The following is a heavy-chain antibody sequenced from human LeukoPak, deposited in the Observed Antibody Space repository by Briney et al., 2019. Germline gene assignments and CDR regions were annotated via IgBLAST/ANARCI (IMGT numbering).Heavy chain of an antibody. D-gene: IGHD6-13*01. CDR3: AREYSSSWYNWFDP. Sequence: SETLSLTCTVSGGSISSYYWSWIRQPPGKGLEWIGYIYYSGSTNYNPSLKSRVTISVDTSKNQFSLKLSSVTAADTAVYYCAREYSSSWYNWFDPWGQGTLVTVSS. J-gene: IGHJ5*02. CDR1: GGSISSYY. V-gene: IGHV4-59*01. CDR2: IYYSGST.